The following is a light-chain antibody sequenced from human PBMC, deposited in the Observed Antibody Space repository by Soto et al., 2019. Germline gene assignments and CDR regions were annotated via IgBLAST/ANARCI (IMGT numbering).Light chain of an antibody. Sequence: ELVLTQSPGTLSLSPGETATLSWRASQSVHVSYLAWYQQKPGQAPKLLIFGASSRATGLPARFSSGGSGTDFSLTISSLDPEDFAVYHCKQYGSSPTTFGQGTKVDIK. J-gene: IGKJ1*01. CDR2: GAS. CDR1: QSVHVSY. V-gene: IGKV3-20*01. CDR3: KQYGSSPTT.